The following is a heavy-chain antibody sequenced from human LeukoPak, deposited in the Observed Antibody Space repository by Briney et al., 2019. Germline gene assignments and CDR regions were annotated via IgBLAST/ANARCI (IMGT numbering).Heavy chain of an antibody. CDR3: ARDVGGDYFDY. D-gene: IGHD2-21*01. Sequence: GGSLRLSCAASGFTFSSYWMHWVRQAPGKGLVWVSRINSDGSSTSYADSVKGRFTISRDNAKNTLYLQMNSLGAEDTAVYYCARDVGGDYFDYWGQGTLVTVSS. CDR1: GFTFSSYW. J-gene: IGHJ4*02. V-gene: IGHV3-74*01. CDR2: INSDGSST.